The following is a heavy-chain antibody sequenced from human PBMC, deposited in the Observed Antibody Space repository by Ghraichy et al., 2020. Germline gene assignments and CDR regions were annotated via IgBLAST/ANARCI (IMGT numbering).Heavy chain of an antibody. CDR3: AKGQIFGVGSYWYFDL. V-gene: IGHV3-23*01. Sequence: GGSLRLSCAASGFTFSSYAMSWVRQAPGKGLEWVSAISGSGGSTYYADSVKGRFTISRDNSKNTLYLQMNSLRAEDTAVYYCAKGQIFGVGSYWYFDLWGRGTLVTVSS. CDR1: GFTFSSYA. J-gene: IGHJ2*01. CDR2: ISGSGGST. D-gene: IGHD3-3*01.